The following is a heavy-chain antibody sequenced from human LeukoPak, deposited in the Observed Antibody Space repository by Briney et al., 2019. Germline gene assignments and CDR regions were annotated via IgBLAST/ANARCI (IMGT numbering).Heavy chain of an antibody. CDR1: GGSISTYH. V-gene: IGHV4-59*01. CDR2: IYYSGST. J-gene: IGHJ4*02. CDR3: ARDRSNGYNLFDY. D-gene: IGHD5-24*01. Sequence: PSATLSLTCTVSGGSISTYHWSWIRQPPGKGLEWIGDIYYSGSTNYNPSLKSRVTISVDTSKNQFSLNLSSVTAADTAVYYCARDRSNGYNLFDYWGQGTLVTVSS.